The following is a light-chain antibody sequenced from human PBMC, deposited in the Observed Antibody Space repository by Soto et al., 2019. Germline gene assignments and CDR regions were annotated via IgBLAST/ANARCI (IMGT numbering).Light chain of an antibody. J-gene: IGLJ2*01. CDR2: SNN. V-gene: IGLV1-44*01. Sequence: QAVVTQPPSASGPPGQRVTISCSGSSSNIGSNTVNWYQQLPGTAPKLLIYSNNQRPSGVPDRFSGSKSGTSASLTISGLQSEDEADYYCAAWDDSLNGQVVFGAGTKVTVL. CDR1: SSNIGSNT. CDR3: AAWDDSLNGQVV.